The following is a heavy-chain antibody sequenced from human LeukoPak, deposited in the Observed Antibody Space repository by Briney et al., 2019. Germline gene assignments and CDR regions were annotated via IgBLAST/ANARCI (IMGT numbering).Heavy chain of an antibody. CDR3: ASRPRADMGPLDY. CDR2: ITGDGTRT. J-gene: IGHJ4*02. D-gene: IGHD1-14*01. CDR1: GFNFSSCA. V-gene: IGHV3-23*01. Sequence: GGSLRLSCAASGFNFSSCAMTWVRQAPGKGLEWVASITGDGTRTYYTDSVKGRFTISRDNSKNTLYLQMNSLRADETAIYYCASRPRADMGPLDYWGQGTLVTVST.